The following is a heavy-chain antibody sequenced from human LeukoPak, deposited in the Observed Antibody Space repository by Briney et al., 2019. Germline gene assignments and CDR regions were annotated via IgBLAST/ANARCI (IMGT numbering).Heavy chain of an antibody. Sequence: SETLSLTCTVSGGSISSSSYYWGWIRQPPGKGLEWIGSIYYSGSTYYNPSLKSRVTISVDTSKNQFSLKLSSVTAADTAVYYCARQGRESSSWLQPAEYFQHWGQGTLVTVSS. D-gene: IGHD6-13*01. CDR2: IYYSGST. J-gene: IGHJ1*01. V-gene: IGHV4-39*01. CDR3: ARQGRESSSWLQPAEYFQH. CDR1: GGSISSSSYY.